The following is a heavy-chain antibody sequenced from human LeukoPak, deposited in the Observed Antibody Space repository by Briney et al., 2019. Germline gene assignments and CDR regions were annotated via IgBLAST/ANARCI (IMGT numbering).Heavy chain of an antibody. J-gene: IGHJ5*02. Sequence: PSETLSLTCTVSGGSISSSSYYWGWIRQPPGKGLEWIGSIYYSGSTYYNPSLKSRVTISVDTSKNQFSLKLSSVTAADTAVYYCARDAKNEAWEWFDPWGQGTLVTVSS. CDR3: ARDAKNEAWEWFDP. V-gene: IGHV4-39*07. CDR2: IYYSGST. D-gene: IGHD1-26*01. CDR1: GGSISSSSYY.